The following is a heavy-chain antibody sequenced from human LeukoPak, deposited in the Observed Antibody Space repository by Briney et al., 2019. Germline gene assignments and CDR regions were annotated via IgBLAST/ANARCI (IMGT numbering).Heavy chain of an antibody. CDR1: GFTFSSYA. V-gene: IGHV3-23*01. Sequence: GGSMRLSCAASGFTFSSYAMTWVRQAPGKGLEWVSGISGSGDNTNYADSVKGRFTISRDNSKNTLYLQVNSLRAEDTAVYYCARAGDGYNIYYFDYWGHGTLDSVSS. J-gene: IGHJ4*01. CDR2: ISGSGDNT. D-gene: IGHD5-24*01. CDR3: ARAGDGYNIYYFDY.